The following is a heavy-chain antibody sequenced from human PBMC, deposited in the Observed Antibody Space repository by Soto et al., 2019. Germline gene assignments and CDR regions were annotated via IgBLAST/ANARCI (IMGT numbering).Heavy chain of an antibody. CDR1: GYTFSYYY. CDR2: SNPNSGGT. CDR3: ARGPATAKPEGVDF. D-gene: IGHD1-1*01. V-gene: IGHV1-2*02. J-gene: IGHJ4*02. Sequence: QVQLVQSGAEVRKPGASVKVSCKASGYTFSYYYIHWVRQAPGQGLEWMGWSNPNSGGTKYAPKFRGGVTMTRDTSMTTAYMELSRLRSGDTAVYYCARGPATAKPEGVDFWGQGTLVTVSS.